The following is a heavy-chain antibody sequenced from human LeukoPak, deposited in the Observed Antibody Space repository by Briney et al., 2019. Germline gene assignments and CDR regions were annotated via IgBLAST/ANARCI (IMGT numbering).Heavy chain of an antibody. J-gene: IGHJ4*02. CDR3: ARDTTDSSSWYDY. V-gene: IGHV3-21*01. CDR2: ISSSSSYI. Sequence: GGSLRLSCAASGFTFSSYSMNWVRQAPGKGLEWVPSISSSSSYIYYADTVKGRFTISRDNAKNSLYLQMNSLRAEDTAVYYCARDTTDSSSWYDYWGQGTLVTVSS. CDR1: GFTFSSYS. D-gene: IGHD6-13*01.